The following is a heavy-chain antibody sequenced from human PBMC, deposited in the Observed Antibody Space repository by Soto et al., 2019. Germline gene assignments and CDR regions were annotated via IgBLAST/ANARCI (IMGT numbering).Heavy chain of an antibody. V-gene: IGHV1-18*04. CDR2: ISPYIGNR. D-gene: IGHD2-15*01. Sequence: QVQLVQSGAEVKKPGASLKVSCKTSGYTFSRYGISWVRHAPGQGLEWMGWISPYIGNRNYAQNLQGRVTMTTDTSTRAAYMQLRSLTSDDTAVYYCARHPEDIREPATYFQHWGQGTLVTVSS. CDR1: GYTFSRYG. CDR3: ARHPEDIREPATYFQH. J-gene: IGHJ1*01.